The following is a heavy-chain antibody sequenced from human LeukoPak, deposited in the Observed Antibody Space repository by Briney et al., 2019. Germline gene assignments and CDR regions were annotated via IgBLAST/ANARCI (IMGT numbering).Heavy chain of an antibody. J-gene: IGHJ3*02. CDR3: ARNYGSGRFAFDI. D-gene: IGHD3-10*01. CDR2: IYHSGST. V-gene: IGHV4-4*02. Sequence: PSETLSLTCAVSGGSISSSNWWSWVRQPPGKGLEWIGEIYHSGSTNYNPSLKSRVTISVDKSKNQFSLKLSSVTAADTAVYYCARNYGSGRFAFDIWGQGTMVTVSS. CDR1: GGSISSSNW.